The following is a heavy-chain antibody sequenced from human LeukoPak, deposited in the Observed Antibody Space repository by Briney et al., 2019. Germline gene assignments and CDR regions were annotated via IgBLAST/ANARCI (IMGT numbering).Heavy chain of an antibody. CDR2: IYYSGST. CDR1: GGSISSYY. CDR3: ASNSGSRGY. V-gene: IGHV4-59*01. Sequence: SETLSLTCTVSGGSISSYYWNWIRQPPGKGLEWIGYIYYSGSTNYNPSLKSRATISVDTSKNQFSLKLSSVTAADTAVYYCASNSGSRGYWGQGTLVTVSS. D-gene: IGHD1-26*01. J-gene: IGHJ4*02.